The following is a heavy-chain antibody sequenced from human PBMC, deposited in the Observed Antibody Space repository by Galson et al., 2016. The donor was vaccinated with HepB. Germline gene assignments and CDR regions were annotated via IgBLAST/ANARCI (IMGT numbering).Heavy chain of an antibody. D-gene: IGHD4-11*01. V-gene: IGHV3-23*01. CDR1: GFDFGHYW. Sequence: SLRLSCAASGFDFGHYWMSWARQAPGEGLEWVSTISGSGDNTYYGDSVKGRFAVSRDNSKNTLSLQLSSLGAEDTAVYYCVRSNFADYWGQGVLVTVTS. CDR2: ISGSGDNT. CDR3: VRSNFADY. J-gene: IGHJ4*02.